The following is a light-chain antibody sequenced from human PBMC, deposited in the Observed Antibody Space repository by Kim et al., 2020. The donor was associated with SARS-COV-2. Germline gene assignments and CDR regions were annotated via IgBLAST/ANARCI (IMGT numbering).Light chain of an antibody. CDR1: SSNVGNYNF. CDR3: SSYAGSNNVV. CDR2: EVS. V-gene: IGLV2-8*01. J-gene: IGLJ3*02. Sequence: QSALTQPPSASGSPGQSVTISCTGTSSNVGNYNFVSWYQQHPGKAPKLMIYEVSKRSSGVPDRFSGSKSGNTASLTVSGLQTEDEANYYCSSYAGSNNVVFGGGTQLTVL.